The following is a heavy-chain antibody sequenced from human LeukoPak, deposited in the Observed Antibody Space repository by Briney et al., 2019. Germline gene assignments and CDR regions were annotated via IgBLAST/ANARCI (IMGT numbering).Heavy chain of an antibody. D-gene: IGHD3-22*01. CDR3: AIPVYDSSGYRHFQH. V-gene: IGHV4-59*01. Sequence: SETLSLTCTVSGGSISSYYWSWIRQPPGKGLEWIGYIYYSGSTNYNPSLKSRVTISVDTSKNQFSLKLSSVTAADTAVYYCAIPVYDSSGYRHFQHWGQGTLVTVSS. J-gene: IGHJ1*01. CDR1: GGSISSYY. CDR2: IYYSGST.